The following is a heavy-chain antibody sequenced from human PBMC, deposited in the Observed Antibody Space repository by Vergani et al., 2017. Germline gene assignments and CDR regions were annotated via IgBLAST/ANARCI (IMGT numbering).Heavy chain of an antibody. CDR2: INPNSGGT. J-gene: IGHJ6*03. D-gene: IGHD2-2*02. CDR1: GYTFTGYY. V-gene: IGHV1-2*06. CDR3: ARXWVVGVPAAIQNYYYMDV. Sequence: QVQLVQSGAEVKKPGASVKVSCKASGYTFTGYYMHWVRQAPGQGLEWMGRINPNSGGTNYAQKFQGRVTMTRDTSISTAYMELSRLRSDDTAVYYCARXWVVGVPAAIQNYYYMDVWGKGTTVTVSS.